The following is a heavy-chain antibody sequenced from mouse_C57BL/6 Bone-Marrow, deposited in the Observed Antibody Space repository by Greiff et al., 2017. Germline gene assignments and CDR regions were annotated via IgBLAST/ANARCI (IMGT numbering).Heavy chain of an antibody. V-gene: IGHV1-15*01. J-gene: IGHJ3*01. CDR3: TSRVITTVGGFAY. CDR2: IDPETGGT. Sequence: HVQLQQSGAELVRPGASVTLSCKASGYTFTDYEMHWVKQTPVHGLEWIGAIDPETGGTASNQKFKGKAILTADKSSSTAYIERRSLRSEDSAVYYSTSRVITTVGGFAYWGQGTLVTVSA. D-gene: IGHD1-1*01. CDR1: GYTFTDYE.